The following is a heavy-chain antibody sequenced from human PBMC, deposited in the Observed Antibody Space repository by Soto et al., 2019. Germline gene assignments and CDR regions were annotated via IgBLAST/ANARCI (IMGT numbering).Heavy chain of an antibody. CDR1: EFSVGNAW. CDR2: IKSETDGGTT. Sequence: GGSLRLSCAASEFSVGNAWMRWVRQAPGKGLEWVGRIKSETDGGTTDYAAPVKGRFTISRDNAKNSLYLQMNSLRAEDTAVYYCARVGGGYQLLHAFNIWGQGTMVTVSS. J-gene: IGHJ3*02. V-gene: IGHV3-15*01. D-gene: IGHD2-2*01. CDR3: ARVGGGYQLLHAFNI.